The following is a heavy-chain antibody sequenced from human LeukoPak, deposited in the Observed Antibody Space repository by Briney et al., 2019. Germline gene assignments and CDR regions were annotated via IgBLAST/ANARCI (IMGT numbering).Heavy chain of an antibody. Sequence: PSESLSLTCTVSGGSISSGSYYWSWIRQPAGKGLEWIGRIYTSGSTNYNPSLKSRVTISVDTSKNQFSLKLSSVTAADTAVYYCARDPGGYSGSYLFDYWGQGTLVTVSS. D-gene: IGHD1-26*01. V-gene: IGHV4-61*02. J-gene: IGHJ4*02. CDR3: ARDPGGYSGSYLFDY. CDR1: GGSISSGSYY. CDR2: IYTSGST.